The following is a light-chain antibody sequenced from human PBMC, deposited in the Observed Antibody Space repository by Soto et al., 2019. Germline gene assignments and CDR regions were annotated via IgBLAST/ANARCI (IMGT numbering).Light chain of an antibody. CDR2: AAS. CDR1: QGISSY. Sequence: IQLTQSPSSLSASVGDRVTITCLASQGISSYLAWYQQKPGKAPKLLIYAASTLQSGVPSRFSGSGSGTDFTLTISSLQPEDFATYYCQQLNSYAFGGGTKVEIK. V-gene: IGKV1-9*01. CDR3: QQLNSYA. J-gene: IGKJ4*01.